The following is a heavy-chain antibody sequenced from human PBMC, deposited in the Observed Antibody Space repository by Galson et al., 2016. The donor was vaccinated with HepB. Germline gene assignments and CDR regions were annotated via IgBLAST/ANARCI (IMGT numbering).Heavy chain of an antibody. CDR2: ISTSTNYI. J-gene: IGHJ2*01. Sequence: SLRLSCAASGFDFSSYTMNWVRQAPGQGLEWVSSISTSTNYIYYGDSVRGRFTISRDNARDSLYLQMNSLRAEDTAVYYCARVVDGYSFIRNWFFDLWGRCTVVTVSS. D-gene: IGHD5-18*01. CDR1: GFDFSSYT. V-gene: IGHV3-21*01. CDR3: ARVVDGYSFIRNWFFDL.